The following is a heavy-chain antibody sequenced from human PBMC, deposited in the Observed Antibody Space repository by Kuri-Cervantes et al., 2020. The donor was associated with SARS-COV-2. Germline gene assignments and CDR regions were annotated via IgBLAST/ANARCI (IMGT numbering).Heavy chain of an antibody. Sequence: GSLRLSCTVSAGSISNYYWSWIRQSPGKGLEWIGYIQHSGGTGYNPSLKSRVTMSLHTSKNQFSLRLRSVTAADTAVYYCARGQYCSSTSCYFIGAFDIWGQGTMVTVSS. CDR2: IQHSGGT. V-gene: IGHV4-59*01. J-gene: IGHJ3*02. CDR1: AGSISNYY. CDR3: ARGQYCSSTSCYFIGAFDI. D-gene: IGHD2-2*01.